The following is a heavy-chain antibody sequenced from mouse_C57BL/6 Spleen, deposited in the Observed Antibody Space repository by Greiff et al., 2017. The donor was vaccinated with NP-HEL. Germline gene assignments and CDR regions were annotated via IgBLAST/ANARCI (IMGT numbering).Heavy chain of an antibody. J-gene: IGHJ1*03. CDR3: ARSGGLRLYWYFDV. CDR2: IDPSDSYT. CDR1: GYTFTSYW. Sequence: QVQLQQPGAELVRPGTSVKLSCKASGYTFTSYWMHWVKQRPGQGLEWIGVIDPSDSYTNYNQKFKGKATLTVDTSSSTAYMQLSSLTSEDSAVYYCARSGGLRLYWYFDVWGTGTTVTVSS. D-gene: IGHD2-4*01. V-gene: IGHV1-59*01.